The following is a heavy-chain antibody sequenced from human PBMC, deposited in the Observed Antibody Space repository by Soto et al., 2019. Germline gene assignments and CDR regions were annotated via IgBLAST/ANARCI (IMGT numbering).Heavy chain of an antibody. J-gene: IGHJ4*02. CDR2: IYYSGST. D-gene: IGHD5-12*01. CDR3: ARRGYSGYDPYYFDY. CDR1: GGSISSSSYY. V-gene: IGHV4-39*01. Sequence: QLQLQESGPGLVKPSETLSLTCTVSGGSISSSSYYWGWIRQPPGKGLEWIGSIYYSGSTYYNPSLKIRVTIAVDTSKNQCAVKLSSVTAADTAVYYCARRGYSGYDPYYFDYWGQGTLVTVSS.